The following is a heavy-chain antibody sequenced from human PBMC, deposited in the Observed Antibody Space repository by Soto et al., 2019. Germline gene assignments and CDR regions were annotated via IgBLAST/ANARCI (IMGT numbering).Heavy chain of an antibody. Sequence: PSETLSLTCTVSGGSISNYYWSWIRQPPGKGLEWIGYIYYSGSINYNPSLKSRVTISEGTSKNQFSLKMSSVTAADTAVYYCAREIAVAGTHYFDYWGQGTLVTVSS. J-gene: IGHJ4*02. CDR1: GGSISNYY. CDR3: AREIAVAGTHYFDY. V-gene: IGHV4-59*01. D-gene: IGHD6-19*01. CDR2: IYYSGSI.